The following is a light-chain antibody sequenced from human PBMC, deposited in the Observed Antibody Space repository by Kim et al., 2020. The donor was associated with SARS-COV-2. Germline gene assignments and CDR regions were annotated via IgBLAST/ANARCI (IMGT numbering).Light chain of an antibody. CDR2: AAS. CDR1: QGISSY. Sequence: AATGEGVTITCRASQGISSYLAWYPQKPGKAPKLLIYAASTLQSGVPSRFSGSGSGTDFTLTISCLQSEDFATYYCQQYYSYPRTFGQGTKVDIK. V-gene: IGKV1-8*01. CDR3: QQYYSYPRT. J-gene: IGKJ1*01.